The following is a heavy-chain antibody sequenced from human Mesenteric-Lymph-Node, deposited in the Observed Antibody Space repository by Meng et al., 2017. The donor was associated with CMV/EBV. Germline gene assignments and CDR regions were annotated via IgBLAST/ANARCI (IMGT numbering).Heavy chain of an antibody. D-gene: IGHD2-2*01. J-gene: IGHJ3*02. CDR1: GFTFSSYS. CDR2: ISSSSSTI. CDR3: ARAKVGGQSQVHPDAFDI. V-gene: IGHV3-48*04. Sequence: GGSLRLSCAASGFTFSSYSMNWVRQAPGKGLEWVSYISSSSSTIYYADSVKGRFTISRDNAKNSLYLQMNSLRPEDTAAYFCARAKVGGQSQVHPDAFDIWGQGTMVTVSS.